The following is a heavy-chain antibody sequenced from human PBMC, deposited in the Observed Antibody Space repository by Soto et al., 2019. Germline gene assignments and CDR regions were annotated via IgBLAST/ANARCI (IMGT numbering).Heavy chain of an antibody. CDR3: ARVPSSNYHYFDY. Sequence: EVQLVESGGGLVQPGGSLRLSCAASGFTVSSYYMSRVRQAPEKGLEWVSVIYSAGSADFADSVKGRFTISRDNSKNTLYLQMSSLRAEDTAVYYCARVPSSNYHYFDYWGQGTLVTVSS. CDR1: GFTVSSYY. D-gene: IGHD6-13*01. V-gene: IGHV3-66*01. J-gene: IGHJ4*02. CDR2: IYSAGSA.